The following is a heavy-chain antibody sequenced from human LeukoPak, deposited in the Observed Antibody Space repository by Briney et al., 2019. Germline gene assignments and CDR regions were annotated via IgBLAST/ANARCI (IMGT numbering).Heavy chain of an antibody. CDR2: IYSGGNT. CDR3: ARDSGTTVGYFDY. Sequence: GGSLRLSCAASGFTVSTNYMSWVCQAPGRGLEWVSVIYSGGNTYYADSVKGRFTISRDNSKNTLYLQMNSLRADDTAVYYCARDSGTTVGYFDYWGQGTLVTVSS. D-gene: IGHD4-23*01. V-gene: IGHV3-66*01. CDR1: GFTVSTNY. J-gene: IGHJ4*02.